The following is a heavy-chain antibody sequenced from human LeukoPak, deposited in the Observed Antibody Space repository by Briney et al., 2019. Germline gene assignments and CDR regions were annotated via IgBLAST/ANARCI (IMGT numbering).Heavy chain of an antibody. CDR3: AKDLLITMVRGVIITEYYFDY. Sequence: GGSLRLSCAASGFTFSSYAMHWVRQAPGKGLEWVAVISYDGSNKYYADSVKGRFTISRDNSKNTLYLQMNSLRAEDTAVYYCAKDLLITMVRGVIITEYYFDYWGQGTLVTVSS. CDR2: ISYDGSNK. D-gene: IGHD3-10*01. V-gene: IGHV3-30-3*01. J-gene: IGHJ4*02. CDR1: GFTFSSYA.